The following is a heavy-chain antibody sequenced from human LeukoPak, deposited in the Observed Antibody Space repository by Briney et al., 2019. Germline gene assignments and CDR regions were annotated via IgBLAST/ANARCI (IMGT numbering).Heavy chain of an antibody. CDR2: ISAYNGNT. CDR3: ARQHSSSSYGDLNWFDP. Sequence: ASVNVSCKASDYTFTSYGISWVRQAPGQGLEWMGWISAYNGNTNYAQKLQERVTMTTDTSTRRAHTEVRGVISVDRAVYYCARQHSSSSYGDLNWFDPWGQGTLVTVSS. J-gene: IGHJ5*02. D-gene: IGHD6-13*01. CDR1: DYTFTSYG. V-gene: IGHV1-18*01.